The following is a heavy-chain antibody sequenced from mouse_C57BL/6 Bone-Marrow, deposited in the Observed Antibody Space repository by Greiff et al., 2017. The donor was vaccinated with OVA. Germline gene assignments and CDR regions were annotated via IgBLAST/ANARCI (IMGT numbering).Heavy chain of an antibody. CDR1: GFTFSSYA. J-gene: IGHJ2*01. Sequence: DVMLVESGGGLVKPGGSLKLSCAASGFTFSSYAMSWVRQTPEKRLEWVATISDGGSYTYYPDNVKGRFTISRDNDKNNLYLQMSHLKSEDTAMYYCARDEVYFDYWGQGTTLTVSS. CDR3: ARDEVYFDY. CDR2: ISDGGSYT. V-gene: IGHV5-4*01.